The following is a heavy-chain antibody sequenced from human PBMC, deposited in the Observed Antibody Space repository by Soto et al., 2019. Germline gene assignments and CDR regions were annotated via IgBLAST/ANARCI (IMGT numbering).Heavy chain of an antibody. CDR3: ARAYSSGWYGRYYFDY. Sequence: SETLSLTCTVSGGSISSGDYYWSWIRQPPGKGLEWIGYIYYSGSTYYNPSLKSRVTIPVDTSKNQFSLKLSSVTAADTAVYYCARAYSSGWYGRYYFDYWGQGTLVTVSS. J-gene: IGHJ4*02. CDR2: IYYSGST. CDR1: GGSISSGDYY. D-gene: IGHD6-19*01. V-gene: IGHV4-30-4*01.